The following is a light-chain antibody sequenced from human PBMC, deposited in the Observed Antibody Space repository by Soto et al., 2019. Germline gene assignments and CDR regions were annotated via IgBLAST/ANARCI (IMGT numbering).Light chain of an antibody. CDR3: GAGLGIGGNFVRV. V-gene: IGLV9-49*01. CDR1: SGYSSYE. CDR2: VDTGGTVG. Sequence: QSVLTQPPSASASLGASVTLTCTLSSGYSSYEVDWYQQRPGKGPRFVMRVDTGGTVGSRGDGIPDRFSVLGSGLNRYLTSKIILAEDERDYRCGAGLGIGGNFVRVFGGGTQLTVL. J-gene: IGLJ3*02.